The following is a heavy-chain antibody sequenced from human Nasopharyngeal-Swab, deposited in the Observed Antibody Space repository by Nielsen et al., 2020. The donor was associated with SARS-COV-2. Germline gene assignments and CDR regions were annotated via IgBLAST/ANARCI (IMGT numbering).Heavy chain of an antibody. J-gene: IGHJ6*02. CDR3: AKGLHNSSVCSYYYYGMDV. V-gene: IGHV3-9*01. CDR2: ISWIIGSI. Sequence: VCQAPGKRGGWGSGISWIIGSIDYADSVRGGSTISRDNAKNCLYLQMNSLRAEDTALYYCAKGLHNSSVCSYYYYGMDVWGQGTTVTVSS. D-gene: IGHD6-19*01.